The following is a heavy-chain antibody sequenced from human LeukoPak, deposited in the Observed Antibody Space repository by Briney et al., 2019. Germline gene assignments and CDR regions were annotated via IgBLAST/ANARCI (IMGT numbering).Heavy chain of an antibody. J-gene: IGHJ4*02. V-gene: IGHV3-23*01. CDR3: AGVWSPPYTNRWPYYFDF. D-gene: IGHD6-13*01. Sequence: GGTLRLSCAASGFTFSNYGMSWVRQAPGKGLEGGSGISGSGDRTYYADSVKGRFSISRDKSKNTLYVQMNSLRAEGTAVYFCAGVWSPPYTNRWPYYFDFWGQGTLVTVSS. CDR1: GFTFSNYG. CDR2: ISGSGDRT.